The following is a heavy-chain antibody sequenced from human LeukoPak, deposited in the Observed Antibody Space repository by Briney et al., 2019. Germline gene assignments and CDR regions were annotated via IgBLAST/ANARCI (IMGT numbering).Heavy chain of an antibody. V-gene: IGHV4-34*01. CDR2: INHSGST. CDR1: GGSFSGYY. D-gene: IGHD5/OR15-5a*01. CDR3: ARLSGPFDY. J-gene: IGHJ4*02. Sequence: SETLSLTCAVYGGSFSGYYWSWIRQPPGKGLEWIGEINHSGSTNYNPSLKSRVTISVDTSKNQFSLKLSSVTAADTAVYYCARLSGPFDYLGQGTLVTVSS.